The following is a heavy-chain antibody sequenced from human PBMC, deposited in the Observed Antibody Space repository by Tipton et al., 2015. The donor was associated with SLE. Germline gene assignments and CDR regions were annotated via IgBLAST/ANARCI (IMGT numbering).Heavy chain of an antibody. CDR1: GGSINVYY. V-gene: IGHV4-4*07. J-gene: IGHJ4*02. CDR3: ARTDGGGATFFDY. Sequence: TLSLTSSVSGGSINVYYWSWVRQPAGKQLEWIGRVHSSGRTHYSPSLSSRATVSVDTSKNQFSLTVTSVIAADTAVYYCARTDGGGATFFDYWGQGTLVTVSS. CDR2: VHSSGRT. D-gene: IGHD3-16*01.